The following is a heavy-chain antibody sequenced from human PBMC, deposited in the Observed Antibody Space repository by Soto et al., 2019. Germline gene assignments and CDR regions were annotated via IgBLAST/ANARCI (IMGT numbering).Heavy chain of an antibody. CDR2: NSADNGNT. Sequence: QVQLVQSGAEVKKPGASVKVSCKASGDTFTSYAISWVRQAPGHGLEWMGWNSADNGNTNYAKKLQGRFTITTDTSTSTAYMALRSLRSDDTAVYYCARDVNKGLIDYWGQGTLVTVSS. CDR3: ARDVNKGLIDY. J-gene: IGHJ4*02. V-gene: IGHV1-18*01. CDR1: GDTFTSYA.